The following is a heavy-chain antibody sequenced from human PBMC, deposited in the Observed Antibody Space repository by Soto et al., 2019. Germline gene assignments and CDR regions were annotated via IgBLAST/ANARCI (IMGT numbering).Heavy chain of an antibody. V-gene: IGHV4-61*08. Sequence: SETLSLTCTVSGGSISSGGYYWSWIRQHPGKGLEWIGYIYYSGSTNYNPSLKSRVTISVDTSKNQFSLKLSSVTAADTAVYYCVRPLGRDAFDIWGQGTMVTVSS. CDR1: GGSISSGGYY. J-gene: IGHJ3*02. CDR2: IYYSGST. D-gene: IGHD6-25*01. CDR3: VRPLGRDAFDI.